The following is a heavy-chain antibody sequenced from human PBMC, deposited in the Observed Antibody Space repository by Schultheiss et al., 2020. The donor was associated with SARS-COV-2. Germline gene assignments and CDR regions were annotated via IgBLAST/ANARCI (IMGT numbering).Heavy chain of an antibody. CDR2: IRYDGSNK. D-gene: IGHD1-14*01. Sequence: GESLKISCAASGFTFSSYGMHWVRQAPGKGLEWVAFIRYDGSNKYYADSVKGRFTISRDNSKDTLYLLMNSLRAEDTAVYYCANEADRSEFEYWGQGTLVTVSS. CDR3: ANEADRSEFEY. CDR1: GFTFSSYG. V-gene: IGHV3-30*02. J-gene: IGHJ4*02.